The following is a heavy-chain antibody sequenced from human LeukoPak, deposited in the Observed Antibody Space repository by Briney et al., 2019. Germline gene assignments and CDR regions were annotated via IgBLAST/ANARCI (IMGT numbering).Heavy chain of an antibody. J-gene: IGHJ6*02. D-gene: IGHD3-10*01. CDR2: IYHSGST. V-gene: IGHV4-38-2*02. CDR1: GGSISSYY. Sequence: SETLSLTCTVSGGSISSYYWGWIRQPPGKGLEWIGSIYHSGSTYYNPSLKSRVTISVDTSKNQFSLKLSSVTAADTAVYYCARAFRGPDYYYYGMDVWGQGTTVTVSS. CDR3: ARAFRGPDYYYYGMDV.